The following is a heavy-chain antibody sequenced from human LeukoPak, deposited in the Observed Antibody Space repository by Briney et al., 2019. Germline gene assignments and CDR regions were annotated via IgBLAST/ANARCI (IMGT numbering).Heavy chain of an antibody. Sequence: PSETLSLTCTVSGGXISSYYWSWIRQPPGKGLEWIGYIYYSGSTNYSPSLKSRVAISVDTSKNQFSLKLSSVTAADTAVYYCARQGYSAYEILDYWGQGTLVTVSS. D-gene: IGHD5-12*01. CDR2: IYYSGST. CDR3: ARQGYSAYEILDY. J-gene: IGHJ4*02. CDR1: GGXISSYY. V-gene: IGHV4-59*08.